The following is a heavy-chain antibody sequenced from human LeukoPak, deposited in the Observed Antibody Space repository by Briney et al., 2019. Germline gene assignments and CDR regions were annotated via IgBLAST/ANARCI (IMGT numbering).Heavy chain of an antibody. Sequence: GGSLRLSCAASGFTFDDYAMHWVRQAPGKGVEWVSGISWNSGRIGYGDSVKGRFTIFRDNAKNSLYLQMNSLRAEDTALYYCAKDMRTDAAGTLDYWGQGTLVTVSS. V-gene: IGHV3-9*01. D-gene: IGHD6-13*01. CDR1: GFTFDDYA. CDR2: ISWNSGRI. J-gene: IGHJ4*02. CDR3: AKDMRTDAAGTLDY.